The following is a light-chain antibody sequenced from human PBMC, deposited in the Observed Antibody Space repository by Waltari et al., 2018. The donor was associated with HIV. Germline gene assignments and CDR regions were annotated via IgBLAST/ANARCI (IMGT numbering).Light chain of an antibody. J-gene: IGLJ2*01. V-gene: IGLV8-61*01. Sequence: QTEVTQEPSVSVSPGGTVTVTSAFASGSVPTTYFASWYHQTPGQPPRNLIYNPTRRSSGVPYHITRHILGNKAALTLPGAQARDGGDLYCVLSLAGGLKAFGGGT. CDR1: SGSVPTTYF. CDR3: VLSLAGGLKA. CDR2: NPT.